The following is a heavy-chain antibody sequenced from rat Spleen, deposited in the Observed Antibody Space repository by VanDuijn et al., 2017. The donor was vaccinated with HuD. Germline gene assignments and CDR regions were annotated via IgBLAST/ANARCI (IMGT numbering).Heavy chain of an antibody. CDR2: ISYAGDTT. V-gene: IGHV5-27*01. D-gene: IGHD1-2*01. Sequence: EVQLVESGGGLVQPGRSMKLSCAASGFTFSNYGLAWVRQAPKKGLEWVAYISYAGDTTYYRDSVKGRFTISRDNAKSTLYLQMDSLRSEDTATYYCTTRPYYSSLNWFPYWGQGTLVTVSS. J-gene: IGHJ3*01. CDR3: TTRPYYSSLNWFPY. CDR1: GFTFSNYG.